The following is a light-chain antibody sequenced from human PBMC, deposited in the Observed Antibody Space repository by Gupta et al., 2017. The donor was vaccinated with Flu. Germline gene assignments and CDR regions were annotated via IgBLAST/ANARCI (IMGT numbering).Light chain of an antibody. V-gene: IGKV3-20*01. CDR3: QHFGSSPPWT. CDR1: QSVSSSY. Sequence: EIVLTPSPGTLSLSPGERATLSCRASQSVSSSYSAWYQQKPGQAPRLLIYGTSNRGTGIPDRFSGSGSGTDFTLTISRLEPEDFAVYYCQHFGSSPPWTFGQGTKVEIK. CDR2: GTS. J-gene: IGKJ1*01.